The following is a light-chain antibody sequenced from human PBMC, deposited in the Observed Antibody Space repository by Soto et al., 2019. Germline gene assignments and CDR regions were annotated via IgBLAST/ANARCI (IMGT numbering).Light chain of an antibody. CDR3: SSYTSSSTVV. V-gene: IGLV2-14*01. Sequence: QSALTQPASVSGSPGQSITNSCTGTSSDVGGYNYVSWYQQHPGKAPKLMIYDVSNRPSGVSNRFSGSKSGNTASLTISGLQAEDEADYYCSSYTSSSTVVFGGETKVTVL. CDR2: DVS. J-gene: IGLJ2*01. CDR1: SSDVGGYNY.